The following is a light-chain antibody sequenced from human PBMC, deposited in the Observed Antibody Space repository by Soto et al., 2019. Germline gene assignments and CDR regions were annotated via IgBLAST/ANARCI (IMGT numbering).Light chain of an antibody. CDR1: QSISSY. CDR3: QQYNSYSYT. V-gene: IGKV1-5*03. J-gene: IGKJ2*01. Sequence: DIQMTQSPSTLSASVGDRVTIACRASQSISSYLAWYQQKPGKAPNLLIYKASNVASGVPSRFTGGGSGTDFTLTINSLQHDDSATYCCQQYNSYSYTFGQGTKLEIK. CDR2: KAS.